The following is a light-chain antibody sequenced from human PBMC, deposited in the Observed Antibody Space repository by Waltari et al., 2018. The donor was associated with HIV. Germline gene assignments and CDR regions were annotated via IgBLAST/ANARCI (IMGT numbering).Light chain of an antibody. CDR2: KAS. J-gene: IGKJ3*01. V-gene: IGKV1-5*03. Sequence: TQMTQSPSPLPASVGDRVTLTSRASQSVGTWLAWSQQKAGNAPKLLIYKASTLETGVPSRFSGTGSGTEFTLTISSLQPEDFATYYCQQYQSFLFTFGPGTNVDIK. CDR3: QQYQSFLFT. CDR1: QSVGTW.